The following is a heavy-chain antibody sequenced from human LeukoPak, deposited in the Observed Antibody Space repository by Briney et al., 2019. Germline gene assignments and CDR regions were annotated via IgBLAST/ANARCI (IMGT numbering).Heavy chain of an antibody. Sequence: ASVKVSCKASGYTFTVYYMHWVRQAPGQGLEWMGWINPNSGGTNYAQKFQGRVTMTRDTSISTAYMELSRLRPDDTAVYYCARRVNCDFWSGYYTAWFDPWGQGTLVTVSS. CDR3: ARRVNCDFWSGYYTAWFDP. V-gene: IGHV1-2*02. J-gene: IGHJ5*02. CDR2: INPNSGGT. D-gene: IGHD3-3*01. CDR1: GYTFTVYY.